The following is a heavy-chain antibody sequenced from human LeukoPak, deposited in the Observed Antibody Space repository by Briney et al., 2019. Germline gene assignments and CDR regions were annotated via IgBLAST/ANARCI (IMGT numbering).Heavy chain of an antibody. Sequence: SETLSLTCAVNGGSLSGYYWSWIRQPPGKGLEWIGEINQSGSTNYNPSLKSRVTMSVDTSKNQFSLELTSVTAADTAVYYCANRGGLVGYWGQGALVTVSS. CDR2: INQSGST. D-gene: IGHD1-26*01. V-gene: IGHV4-34*01. CDR3: ANRGGLVGY. J-gene: IGHJ4*02. CDR1: GGSLSGYY.